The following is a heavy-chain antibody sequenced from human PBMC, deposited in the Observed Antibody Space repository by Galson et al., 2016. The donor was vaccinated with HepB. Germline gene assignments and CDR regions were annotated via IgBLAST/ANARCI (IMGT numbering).Heavy chain of an antibody. Sequence: SLRLSCAASGFTFSSYWMHWVRQAPGKGLVWVSRINSDGSSTSYADSVKGRFTISRDNAKNMLYLQMNSLRAEDTAVYYCARRMATITSFDYWGQGTLVTVSS. D-gene: IGHD5-24*01. CDR1: GFTFSSYW. V-gene: IGHV3-74*01. CDR2: INSDGSST. J-gene: IGHJ4*02. CDR3: ARRMATITSFDY.